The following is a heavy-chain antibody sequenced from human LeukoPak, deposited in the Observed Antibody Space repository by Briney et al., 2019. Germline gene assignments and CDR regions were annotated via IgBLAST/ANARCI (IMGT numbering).Heavy chain of an antibody. CDR2: ISYDGNNK. D-gene: IGHD6-13*01. CDR3: AKSYSSSWYGSYYYYYMDV. Sequence: GGSLRLSCAASGFTFSNYAIHWVRQAPGKGLEWVAVISYDGNNKYYADSVKGRFTISRDNSKNTLYLQMNSLRAEDTAVYYCAKSYSSSWYGSYYYYYMDVWGKGTTVTISS. V-gene: IGHV3-30*04. J-gene: IGHJ6*03. CDR1: GFTFSNYA.